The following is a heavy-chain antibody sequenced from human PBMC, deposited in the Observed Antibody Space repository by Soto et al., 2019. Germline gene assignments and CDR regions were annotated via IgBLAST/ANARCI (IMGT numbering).Heavy chain of an antibody. D-gene: IGHD5-12*01. J-gene: IGHJ3*02. CDR1: GGTFSSYA. Sequence: SVKVSCKASGGTFSSYAISWVRQAPGQGLEWMGGIIPIFGTANYAQKFQGRVTITADESTSTAYMELSSLRSEDTAVYYCARARRGLDAFDIWGQGTMVTVSS. CDR2: IIPIFGTA. V-gene: IGHV1-69*13. CDR3: ARARRGLDAFDI.